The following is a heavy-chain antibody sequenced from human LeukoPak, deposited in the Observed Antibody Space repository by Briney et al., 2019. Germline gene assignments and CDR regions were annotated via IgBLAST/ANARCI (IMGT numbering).Heavy chain of an antibody. CDR1: GYTFTSYD. V-gene: IGHV1-8*01. CDR3: ARAFVIEGGFDP. D-gene: IGHD2-21*01. J-gene: IGHJ5*02. CDR2: MNPNSGNT. Sequence: GASVKVSGKASGYTFTSYDINWVRQATGQGLEWLGWMNPNSGNTGYAQKFQGRVIMTWNTSISTAYMELSSLRSEDTAVYYCARAFVIEGGFDPWGQGTLVTVSS.